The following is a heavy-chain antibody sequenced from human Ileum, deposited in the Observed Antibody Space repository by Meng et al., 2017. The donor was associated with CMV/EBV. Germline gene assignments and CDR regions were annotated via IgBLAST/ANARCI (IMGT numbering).Heavy chain of an antibody. Sequence: QLQESGQGRVKPADTLSLTCTASGDPISSGSHSWAWSRQPPGKRLEWIGSMLFSEIADYNPSLKSRVTISLDATQTQFSLRLTSVTAADTAVYFCARDLTNNWFYYWGQGTLVTVSS. CDR2: MLFSEIA. V-gene: IGHV4-39*07. D-gene: IGHD1-1*01. CDR3: ARDLTNNWFYY. J-gene: IGHJ4*02. CDR1: GDPISSGSHS.